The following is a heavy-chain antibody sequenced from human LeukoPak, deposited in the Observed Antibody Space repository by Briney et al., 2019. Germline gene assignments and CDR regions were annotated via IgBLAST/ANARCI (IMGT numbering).Heavy chain of an antibody. J-gene: IGHJ6*03. D-gene: IGHD2-2*01. V-gene: IGHV4-59*12. Sequence: SETLSLTCTVSGGSISSYYWSWIRQPPGKGLEWIGYIYYSGSTNYNPSLKSRVTISVDTSKNQFSLKLSSVTAADTAVYYCARAPPVVVPAASFYYYYMDVWGKGTTVTVSS. CDR1: GGSISSYY. CDR3: ARAPPVVVPAASFYYYYMDV. CDR2: IYYSGST.